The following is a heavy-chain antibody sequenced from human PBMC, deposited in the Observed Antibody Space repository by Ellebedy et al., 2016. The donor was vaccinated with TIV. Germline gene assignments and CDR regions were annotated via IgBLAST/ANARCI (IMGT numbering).Heavy chain of an antibody. D-gene: IGHD3-22*01. Sequence: GSLRLXXTVSGGSISSYYWSWIRQPAGKGLEWIGHIHTSGSTNYNPSLKSRVTMSVDTSKNQFSLKLSSVTAADTAVYYCARAMGYYDSSGYSVCFDYWGQGTLVTVSS. CDR2: IHTSGST. J-gene: IGHJ4*02. CDR3: ARAMGYYDSSGYSVCFDY. V-gene: IGHV4-4*07. CDR1: GGSISSYY.